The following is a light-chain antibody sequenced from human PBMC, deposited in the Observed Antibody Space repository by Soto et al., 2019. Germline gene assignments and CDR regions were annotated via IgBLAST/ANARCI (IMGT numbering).Light chain of an antibody. CDR1: RSDVGGYNY. J-gene: IGLJ1*01. CDR3: SSYTSSSTPYV. Sequence: QSALTQPASVSGSPGQSITISCTGTRSDVGGYNYVSWYQQHPGKAPKLMIYDVIHRPSGVSNRFSGSKSGNTASLTISGLQAEDEADYYCSSYTSSSTPYVFGTGTKLTVL. V-gene: IGLV2-14*01. CDR2: DVI.